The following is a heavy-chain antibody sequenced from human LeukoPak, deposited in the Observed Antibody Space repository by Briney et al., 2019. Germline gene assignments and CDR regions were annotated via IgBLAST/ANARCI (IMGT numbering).Heavy chain of an antibody. D-gene: IGHD3-10*01. V-gene: IGHV1-69*04. CDR2: IIPILGIA. CDR1: GGTFSSYA. CDR3: ARYHGSGSYPSWFDP. Sequence: ASVKVSCKASGGTFSSYAISWVRQAPGQGLEWMGRIIPILGIANYAQKFQGRVTITADKSTSTAYMELSSLRSEDTAVYYCARYHGSGSYPSWFDPWGQGTLVTVSS. J-gene: IGHJ5*02.